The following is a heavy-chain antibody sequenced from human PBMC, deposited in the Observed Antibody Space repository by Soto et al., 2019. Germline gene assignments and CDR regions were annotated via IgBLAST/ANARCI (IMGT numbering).Heavy chain of an antibody. CDR3: ERWNSNYGDKSGYYGMDV. V-gene: IGHV4-59*01. Sequence: SETLSLTCTISGGSISTYYWSWIRQPPGKGLEWIGYIHYSGSTRYNPSLKSRVTISIDTSKNQFSLKLSSVTAADTALYYCERWNSNYGDKSGYYGMDVWGHGTTVTVSS. CDR2: IHYSGST. D-gene: IGHD4-17*01. CDR1: GGSISTYY. J-gene: IGHJ6*02.